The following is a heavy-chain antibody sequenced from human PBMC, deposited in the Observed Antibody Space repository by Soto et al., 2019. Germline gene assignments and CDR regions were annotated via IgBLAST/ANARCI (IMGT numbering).Heavy chain of an antibody. J-gene: IGHJ3*01. CDR2: VSDGGGAT. V-gene: IGHV3-23*01. CDR3: AKAGGVRVLDAFDV. Sequence: EVQLLESGGGLVQPGGSLRLSCVASGFTFSNYAMSWVRQAPGKGLEWVAAVSDGGGATFFADSVKGRFTISRDNYKNTLYLQVNSLRADDTALYYCAKAGGVRVLDAFDVWGQGTMVTVSS. D-gene: IGHD2-8*01. CDR1: GFTFSNYA.